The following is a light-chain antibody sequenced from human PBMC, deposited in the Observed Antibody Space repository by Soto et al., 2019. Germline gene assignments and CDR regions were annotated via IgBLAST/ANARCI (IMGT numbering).Light chain of an antibody. Sequence: QSVLTQPPSVSATPGQKVTISCSGSSFNIGNNYVSWYQQLPGTAPKLLIYDNNKRPSGIPDRFSGSKSVTSATLDITGLQTGDEADYYCGTWDFALSTVVFGGGTHLTVL. CDR2: DNN. CDR1: SFNIGNNY. V-gene: IGLV1-51*01. J-gene: IGLJ2*01. CDR3: GTWDFALSTVV.